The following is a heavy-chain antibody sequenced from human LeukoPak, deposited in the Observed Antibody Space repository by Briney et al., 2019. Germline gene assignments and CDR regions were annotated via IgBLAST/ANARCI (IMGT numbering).Heavy chain of an antibody. CDR2: IHGTSGTI. Sequence: GGSLRLSCTASGFTTHYWLNWVRQAPGRGLEWVSYIHGTSGTIYYADSVKGRFTISRDNAKNSLYLHMNTLRAEDTAVYYCARCPGWYTFDLWGQGTMVAVSS. CDR1: GFTTHYW. CDR3: ARCPGWYTFDL. V-gene: IGHV3-48*04. D-gene: IGHD6-19*01. J-gene: IGHJ3*01.